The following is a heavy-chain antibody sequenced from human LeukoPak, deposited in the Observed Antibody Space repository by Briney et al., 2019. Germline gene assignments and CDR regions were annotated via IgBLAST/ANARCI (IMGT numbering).Heavy chain of an antibody. Sequence: GGSLRLSCAASGFTFSSYTMKWVRHAPGKGLQWVSSISSSSYIYYADSVKGRFAISRDNAKNSLYLQMNRLRAEDTAVYYCARVFYDFWSGHSISSEIDYWGQGTLVTVSS. CDR2: ISSSSYI. V-gene: IGHV3-21*01. CDR3: ARVFYDFWSGHSISSEIDY. CDR1: GFTFSSYT. D-gene: IGHD3-3*01. J-gene: IGHJ4*02.